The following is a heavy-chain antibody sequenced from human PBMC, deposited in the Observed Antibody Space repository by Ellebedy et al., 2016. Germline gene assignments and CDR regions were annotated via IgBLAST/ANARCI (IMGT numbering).Heavy chain of an antibody. CDR1: GGTFSSYA. CDR3: ARGYYDSSGYRLDY. J-gene: IGHJ4*02. Sequence: ASVKVSXXASGGTFSSYAISWVRQAPGQGLEWMGWISAYNGNTNYAQKLQGRVTMTTDTSTSTAYMELRSLRSDDTAVYYCARGYYDSSGYRLDYWGQGTLVTVSS. CDR2: ISAYNGNT. V-gene: IGHV1-18*01. D-gene: IGHD3-22*01.